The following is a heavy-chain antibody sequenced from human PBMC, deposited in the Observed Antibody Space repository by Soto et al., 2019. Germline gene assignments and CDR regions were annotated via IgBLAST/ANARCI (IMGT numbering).Heavy chain of an antibody. CDR1: GYTFTSSW. CDR3: VRPDSSGYYHY. Sequence: GESLKISCKGSGYTFTSSWIGWVRQMPGKGLEWMGIIYPDNSDTRYSPSFQGQVTMSVDKSIRTVYLQWRSLKASDTAIYYCVRPDSSGYYHYWGQGTLVTVSS. CDR2: IYPDNSDT. D-gene: IGHD3-22*01. V-gene: IGHV5-51*01. J-gene: IGHJ4*02.